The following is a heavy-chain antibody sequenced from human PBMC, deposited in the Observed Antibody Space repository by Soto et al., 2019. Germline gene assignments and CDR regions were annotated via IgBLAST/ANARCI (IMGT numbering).Heavy chain of an antibody. CDR2: ISYDGSNK. CDR1: GFTFSSYA. CDR3: ARDQGGSSLPDAFDI. V-gene: IGHV3-30-3*01. J-gene: IGHJ3*02. Sequence: QVQLVESGGGVVQPGGSLRLSCAASGFTFSSYAMHWVRQAPGKGLEWVAVISYDGSNKYYADSVKGRFTISRDNSKNTLYLQMNSLRAEDTAVYYCARDQGGSSLPDAFDIWGQGTMVTVSS. D-gene: IGHD1-26*01.